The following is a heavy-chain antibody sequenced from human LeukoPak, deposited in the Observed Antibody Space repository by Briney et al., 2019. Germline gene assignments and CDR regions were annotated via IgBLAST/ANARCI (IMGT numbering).Heavy chain of an antibody. CDR2: IYGSGST. CDR3: ARLQCTGYYYPEY. V-gene: IGHV4-59*08. Sequence: SETLSLTSTVSGGSISSSYWSWIRQPPGKGLEWIAYIYGSGSTNYNPSLKSRVAISVETSKNLFSLNLSSVTAADTAMYYCARLQCTGYYYPEYWGQGILVTVSS. CDR1: GGSISSSY. J-gene: IGHJ4*02. D-gene: IGHD2-8*02.